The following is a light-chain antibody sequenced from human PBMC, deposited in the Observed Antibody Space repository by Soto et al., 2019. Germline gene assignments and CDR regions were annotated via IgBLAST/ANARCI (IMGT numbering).Light chain of an antibody. Sequence: EIVLTQSPGTVSLSPGERATLSCRASQSISSNYLAWYQQKPGQAPRLLIYGASSRATGIPDRFSGSGSGTDFALTISRLEPEDFAVYYCQQYGSSPRTFGQGTKVDI. CDR1: QSISSNY. J-gene: IGKJ1*01. V-gene: IGKV3-20*01. CDR2: GAS. CDR3: QQYGSSPRT.